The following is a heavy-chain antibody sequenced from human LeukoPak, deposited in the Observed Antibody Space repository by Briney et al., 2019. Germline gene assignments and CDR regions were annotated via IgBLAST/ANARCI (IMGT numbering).Heavy chain of an antibody. V-gene: IGHV4-34*01. J-gene: IGHJ5*02. D-gene: IGHD1-20*01. Sequence: PSETLSLTCAVYGGSFSGYYWSWIRQPPGKGLEWIGEINHSGSTNYNPSLKSRVTISVEPSKNQFSLKLSSVTAADPAVYYCARDPAITGIWFAPWGQGTLVTVSS. CDR2: INHSGST. CDR3: ARDPAITGIWFAP. CDR1: GGSFSGYY.